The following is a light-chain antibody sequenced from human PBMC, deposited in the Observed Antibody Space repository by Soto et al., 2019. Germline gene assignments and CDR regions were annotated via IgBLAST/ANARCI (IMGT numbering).Light chain of an antibody. CDR2: AAS. CDR1: QGISSY. V-gene: IGKV1-9*01. CDR3: QQLNSYPLT. Sequence: DIQLTQSPSFLSASVGDRVTITCRASQGISSYLVWYQQKPGKAPKALISAASTLHSGVPSRFSGSGSGTEFTLTISSLQPEDFATYYCQQLNSYPLTFGQGTRLEIK. J-gene: IGKJ5*01.